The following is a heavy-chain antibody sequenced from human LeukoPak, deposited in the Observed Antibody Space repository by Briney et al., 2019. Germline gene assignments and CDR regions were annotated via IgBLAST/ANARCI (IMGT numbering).Heavy chain of an antibody. V-gene: IGHV1-2*02. CDR3: ARGRSSSSYDAFGI. CDR1: GYTFTGYY. J-gene: IGHJ3*02. Sequence: GASVKVSCKASGYTFTGYYMHWVRQAPGQGLEWMGWINPNSGDTNYAQKFQGRVTMTRDTSISTAYMEVSRLRSDDTAVFYCARGRSSSSYDAFGIWGQGTMVTVSS. D-gene: IGHD2-2*01. CDR2: INPNSGDT.